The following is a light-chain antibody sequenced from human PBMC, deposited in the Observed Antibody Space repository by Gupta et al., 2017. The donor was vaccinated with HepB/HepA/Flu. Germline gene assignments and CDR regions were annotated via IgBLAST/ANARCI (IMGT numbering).Light chain of an antibody. V-gene: IGKV1-5*03. CDR2: KVI. Sequence: DIQMPQSPSTLSASVGDRVTITCLSSQNISNWFAWYQQKPGKHPKLLIFKVIGLDTGVPSRFSGSGTGTEFTLTISGLRPDDSATYYCDQYYTYSGTFGQGTKVEV. CDR1: QNISNW. CDR3: DQYYTYSGT. J-gene: IGKJ1*01.